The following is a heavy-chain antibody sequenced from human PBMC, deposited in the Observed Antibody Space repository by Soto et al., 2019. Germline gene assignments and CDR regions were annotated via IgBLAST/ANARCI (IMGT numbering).Heavy chain of an antibody. V-gene: IGHV3-23*01. Sequence: GGSLRLSCAASGFTFSSYAMSWVRQAPGKGLEWVSAISGSGGSTYYADSVKGRFTISRDNSKNTLYLQMNSLRAEDTAVYYCAKSIVVVVAAIRYNWFDPWGQGTLVTVSS. CDR1: GFTFSSYA. CDR3: AKSIVVVVAAIRYNWFDP. J-gene: IGHJ5*02. D-gene: IGHD2-15*01. CDR2: ISGSGGST.